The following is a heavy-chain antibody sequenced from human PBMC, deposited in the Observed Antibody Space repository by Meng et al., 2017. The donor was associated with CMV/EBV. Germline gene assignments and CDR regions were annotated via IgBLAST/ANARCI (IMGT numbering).Heavy chain of an antibody. D-gene: IGHD2-15*01. J-gene: IGHJ6*02. V-gene: IGHV3-30*04. Sequence: GGSLRLSCAASGFTFSSYAMHWVRQAPGKGLEWVAVISYDGSNKYYADSVKSRFTISRDNSKNTLYLQMNSLRAEDTAVYYCARVLQVVVAATKGGMDAWGQGTTVTVSS. CDR2: ISYDGSNK. CDR3: ARVLQVVVAATKGGMDA. CDR1: GFTFSSYA.